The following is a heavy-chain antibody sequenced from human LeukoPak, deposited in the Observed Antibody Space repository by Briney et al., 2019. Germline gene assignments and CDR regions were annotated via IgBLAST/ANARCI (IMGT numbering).Heavy chain of an antibody. CDR3: ARENVL. V-gene: IGHV1-2*02. D-gene: IGHD2-8*01. CDR1: GNTFTDYY. CDR2: INPKSGGT. Sequence: ASVKVSCKASGNTFTDYYMQWVRQAPGQGLEWMGWINPKSGGTKYAQKFQGRVTMTRDTSISTAYMELSRLRSDDTAVYYCARENVLWGQGTLVTVSS. J-gene: IGHJ4*02.